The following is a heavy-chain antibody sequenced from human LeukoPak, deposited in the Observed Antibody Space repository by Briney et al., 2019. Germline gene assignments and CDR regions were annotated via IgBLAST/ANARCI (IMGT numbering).Heavy chain of an antibody. Sequence: SETLSLTCAVYGGSFSGYYWSWIRQPPGKGLEWIGEINHSGSTNYNPSLKSRVTISVDTSKNQFTLKLSSVTAADTAVYYCASGDYDSSGDEYFQHWGQGTLVTVSS. CDR3: ASGDYDSSGDEYFQH. CDR1: GGSFSGYY. CDR2: INHSGST. D-gene: IGHD3-22*01. V-gene: IGHV4-34*01. J-gene: IGHJ1*01.